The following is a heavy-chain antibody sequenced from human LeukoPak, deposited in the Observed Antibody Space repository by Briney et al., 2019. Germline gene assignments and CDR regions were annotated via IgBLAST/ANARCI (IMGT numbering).Heavy chain of an antibody. CDR3: ASNWNYFYFSGAFDT. Sequence: ASVKVSCKASGGTFSSYAISWVRQAPGQGLEWMGRINPNSGGTNYAQKFQGRVTMTRDTSISTAYMELSRLRSDDTAVYYCASNWNYFYFSGAFDTWGQGTMVSVSS. J-gene: IGHJ3*02. V-gene: IGHV1-2*06. CDR1: GGTFSSYA. CDR2: INPNSGGT. D-gene: IGHD1-7*01.